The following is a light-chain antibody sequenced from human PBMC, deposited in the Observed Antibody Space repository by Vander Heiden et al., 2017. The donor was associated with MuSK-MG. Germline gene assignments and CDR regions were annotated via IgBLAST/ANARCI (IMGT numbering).Light chain of an antibody. Sequence: QSALTQPASVSGSPGQSITISCTGTSSDVGGFDYVSWYQQHPGKAPKLMIYEVSDRPSGVSNRFSGSKSGNTASLTISGLQTEDEADYYCSSYTYGSTLVFGGGTKLTVL. CDR2: EVS. V-gene: IGLV2-14*01. CDR3: SSYTYGSTLV. J-gene: IGLJ2*01. CDR1: SSDVGGFDY.